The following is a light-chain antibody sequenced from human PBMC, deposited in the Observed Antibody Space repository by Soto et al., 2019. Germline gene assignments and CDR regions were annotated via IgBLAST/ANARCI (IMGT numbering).Light chain of an antibody. J-gene: IGKJ5*01. CDR3: QQSNNYPLT. CDR1: QGVSSS. Sequence: AIQLTQSPSSLSASVGDRVTITCRASQGVSSSLAWYQQKPGTAPKLLIYDASDLETGVPSRFSGSGSGTDCSLTISSLQPEDFAAYYCQQSNNYPLTFGQGTRLEIK. V-gene: IGKV1D-13*01. CDR2: DAS.